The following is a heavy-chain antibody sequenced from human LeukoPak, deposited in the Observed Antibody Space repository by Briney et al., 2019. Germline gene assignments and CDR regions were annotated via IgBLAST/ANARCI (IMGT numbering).Heavy chain of an antibody. CDR1: GGSISGYY. J-gene: IGHJ4*02. CDR2: INHSGST. CDR3: ARGSYYYGSGSYLWFDY. Sequence: SETLSLTCTVSGGSISGYYWSWIRQPPGKGLEWIGEINHSGSTNYNPSLKSRVTISVDTSKNQFSLKLSSVTAADTAVYYCARGSYYYGSGSYLWFDYWGQGTLVTVSS. V-gene: IGHV4-34*01. D-gene: IGHD3-10*01.